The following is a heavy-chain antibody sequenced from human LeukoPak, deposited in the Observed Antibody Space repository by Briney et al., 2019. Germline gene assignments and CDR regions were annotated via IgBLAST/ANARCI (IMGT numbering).Heavy chain of an antibody. CDR1: GFTFSSYT. Sequence: GGSLRLSCEASGFTFSSYTMNWVRQAPGEGLEWVSSITSSSSSIYYADSVKGRITISRDNARNSLYLQMNSLRDEDTAVYYCARDPRLVRTYSDYYYMDVWGKGTTVTVSS. D-gene: IGHD4-23*01. V-gene: IGHV3-21*01. CDR2: ITSSSSSI. J-gene: IGHJ6*03. CDR3: ARDPRLVRTYSDYYYMDV.